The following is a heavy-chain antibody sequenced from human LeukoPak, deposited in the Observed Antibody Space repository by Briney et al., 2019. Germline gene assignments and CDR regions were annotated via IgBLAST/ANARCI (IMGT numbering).Heavy chain of an antibody. D-gene: IGHD4-17*01. J-gene: IGHJ5*02. CDR2: ISYSGST. Sequence: SETLSLTCTVSGGSITSSDYSWGWIRQPPGKGLERIGSISYSGSTDYKPSLKGRVTISLDTSNNRFSLKLSSVTAADTALYYCARHYGRDWFDPWGQGALVTVSS. V-gene: IGHV4-39*01. CDR3: ARHYGRDWFDP. CDR1: GGSITSSDYS.